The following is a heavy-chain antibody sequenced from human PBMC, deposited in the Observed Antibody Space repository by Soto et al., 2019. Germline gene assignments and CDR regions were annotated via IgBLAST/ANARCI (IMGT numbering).Heavy chain of an antibody. V-gene: IGHV4-31*03. CDR3: AREAYCSGGSCYESYYMDV. J-gene: IGHJ6*03. Sequence: SETLSLTCTVSGGSISSGGYYWSWIRQHPGKGLEWIGYIYYSGSTYYNPSLKSRVTISVDTSKNQFSLKLSSVTAADTAMYYCAREAYCSGGSCYESYYMDVWGKGTTVTVSS. CDR2: IYYSGST. D-gene: IGHD2-15*01. CDR1: GGSISSGGYY.